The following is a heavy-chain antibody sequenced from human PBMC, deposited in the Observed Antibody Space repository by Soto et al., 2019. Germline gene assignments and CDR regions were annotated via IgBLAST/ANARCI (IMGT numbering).Heavy chain of an antibody. CDR1: GASLSSSSSY. D-gene: IGHD6-13*01. CDR3: ATTRGIAVGGSFDH. V-gene: IGHV4-39*01. J-gene: IGHJ5*02. CDR2: FYSGST. Sequence: SETLPLTCIVSGASLSSSSSYLGWIRQPPGKGLEWVGTFYSGSTYNNPSLKSRVTISVDTSKNQFSLKLSSVAAEDTAMYYCATTRGIAVGGSFDHWGQGTLVTVS.